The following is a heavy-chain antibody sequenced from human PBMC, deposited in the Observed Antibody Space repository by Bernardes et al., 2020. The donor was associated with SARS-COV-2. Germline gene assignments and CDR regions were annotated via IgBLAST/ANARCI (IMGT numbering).Heavy chain of an antibody. CDR2: RYYSGST. D-gene: IGHD6-13*01. J-gene: IGHJ6*02. CDR3: ARGFSSSSWDYYYCYGMDV. V-gene: IGHV4-59*12. Sequence: SETLSLTCSVSGGSISTFYWHWIRESPGKGLEWIGYRYYSGSTNPNPSLKSRVTISVDTSKNQFSLKLSSVTAADTAVYYCARGFSSSSWDYYYCYGMDVWGQGTTVTVSS. CDR1: GGSISTFY.